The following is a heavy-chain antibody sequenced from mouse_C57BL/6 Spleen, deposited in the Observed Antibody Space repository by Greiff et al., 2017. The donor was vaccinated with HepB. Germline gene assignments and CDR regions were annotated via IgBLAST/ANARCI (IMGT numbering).Heavy chain of an antibody. D-gene: IGHD1-1*01. Sequence: EVKLVESGGGLVQPGGSLKLSCAASGFTFSDYYMYWVRQTPEKRLEWVAYISNGGGSTYYPDTVKGRFTISRDNAKNTLYLQMSRLKSEDTAMYYCARRGTTVVATGAMDYWGQGTSVTVSS. CDR2: ISNGGGST. J-gene: IGHJ4*01. V-gene: IGHV5-12*01. CDR3: ARRGTTVVATGAMDY. CDR1: GFTFSDYY.